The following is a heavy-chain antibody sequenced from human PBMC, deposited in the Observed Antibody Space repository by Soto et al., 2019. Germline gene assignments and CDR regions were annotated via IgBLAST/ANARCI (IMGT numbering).Heavy chain of an antibody. CDR1: GFTFSNAW. Sequence: GGSLRLSCAASGFTFSNAWMNWVRQAPGKGLEWVGRIKSKTDGWTTDYAAPVKGRFTISRDDSKNTLYLQMNSLKTEDTAVYYCTTDLIAAAGIGTLFDYWGQGTLVTVSS. J-gene: IGHJ4*02. CDR2: IKSKTDGWTT. CDR3: TTDLIAAAGIGTLFDY. D-gene: IGHD6-13*01. V-gene: IGHV3-15*07.